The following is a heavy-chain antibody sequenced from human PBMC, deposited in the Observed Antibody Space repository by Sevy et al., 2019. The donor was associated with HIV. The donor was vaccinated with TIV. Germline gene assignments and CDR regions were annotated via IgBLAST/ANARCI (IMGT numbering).Heavy chain of an antibody. D-gene: IGHD6-13*01. J-gene: IGHJ4*02. CDR3: ANAFTSNWSPFDY. V-gene: IGHV3-23*01. CDR1: GFTFSTYD. CDR2: IRNNGRTT. Sequence: GGSLRLSCAASGFTFSTYDMSWVRQAPGKGLEWVSSIRNNGRTTFYTDSVKGRFTISRDNSKNTLYLQMNGLRAEDTAIYYCANAFTSNWSPFDYWGQGTLVTVSS.